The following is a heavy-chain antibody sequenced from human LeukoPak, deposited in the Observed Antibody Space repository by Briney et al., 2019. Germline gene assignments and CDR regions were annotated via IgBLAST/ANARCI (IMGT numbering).Heavy chain of an antibody. Sequence: GGSLKLSCAASGFTFSGSAMHWVRQASGKGLEWVGRIRSKANSYATAYAASVKGRFTISRDDSKNTAYLQMNSLKTEDTAVYYCARVHGYCSSTSCLQYNWFDPWGQGTLVTVSS. D-gene: IGHD2-2*03. CDR3: ARVHGYCSSTSCLQYNWFDP. CDR2: IRSKANSYAT. J-gene: IGHJ5*02. CDR1: GFTFSGSA. V-gene: IGHV3-73*01.